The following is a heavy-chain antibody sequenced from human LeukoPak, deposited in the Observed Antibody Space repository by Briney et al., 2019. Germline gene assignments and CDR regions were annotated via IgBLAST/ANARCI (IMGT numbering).Heavy chain of an antibody. CDR2: INTDGSST. J-gene: IGHJ3*02. CDR1: GFTLSSYW. Sequence: PGWSLRLSCSASGFTLSSYWMHWVRQAPGKGLLWVSRINTDGSSTNYADSVKGRFTVSRDNAKNTLYLQMNSLRAEDTAVYYCARVIGWDEPFDIWGQGTMVTVSS. D-gene: IGHD1-26*01. CDR3: ARVIGWDEPFDI. V-gene: IGHV3-74*01.